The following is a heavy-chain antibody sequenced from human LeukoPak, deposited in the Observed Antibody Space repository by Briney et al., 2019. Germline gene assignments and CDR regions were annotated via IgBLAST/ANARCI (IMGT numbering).Heavy chain of an antibody. CDR1: GYSFTTYW. CDR3: ARYYYGSGRGANWFDP. J-gene: IGHJ5*02. D-gene: IGHD3-10*01. V-gene: IGHV5-51*01. CDR2: IYPGDSDT. Sequence: PGESLKISCEASGYSFTTYWIGWVRQMPGKGLEWMGIIYPGDSDTRYSPSFQGQVTISADKSISTAYLQWSSLKASDTAMYYCARYYYGSGRGANWFDPWGQGTLVTVSS.